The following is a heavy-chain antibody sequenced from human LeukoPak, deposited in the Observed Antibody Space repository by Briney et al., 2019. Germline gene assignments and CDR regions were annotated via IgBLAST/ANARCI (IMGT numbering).Heavy chain of an antibody. CDR3: VRSFGY. Sequence: GESLKSSCKASGYNFTNYWIGWVRQMSGKGLEWMGFIYPDDSDTTYSPSFRGQVTISADRSSSTAYLLWSSLEASDTAIYYCVRSFGYWGQGTLVTVSS. V-gene: IGHV5-51*01. CDR2: IYPDDSDT. D-gene: IGHD3-10*01. J-gene: IGHJ4*02. CDR1: GYNFTNYW.